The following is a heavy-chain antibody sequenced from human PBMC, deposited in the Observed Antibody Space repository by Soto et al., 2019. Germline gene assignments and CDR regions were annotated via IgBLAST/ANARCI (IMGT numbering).Heavy chain of an antibody. Sequence: EVHLLESGGGLVQPGGSLRLSCAASGFTFSNYAMNWVRQAPGKGLEWVSGISNRADSTYYADSVTGRVTISRDNSKKRLFLQMNSLRDEDTAIYYCVFVNPYYHGSGSDYEMDVWGQGTTVTVSS. D-gene: IGHD3-10*01. CDR2: ISNRADST. J-gene: IGHJ6*02. CDR1: GFTFSNYA. V-gene: IGHV3-23*01. CDR3: VFVNPYYHGSGSDYEMDV.